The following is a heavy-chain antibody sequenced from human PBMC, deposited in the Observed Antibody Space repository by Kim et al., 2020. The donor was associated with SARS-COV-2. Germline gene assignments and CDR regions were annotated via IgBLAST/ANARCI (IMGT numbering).Heavy chain of an antibody. CDR2: IKSKSYGETR. CDR3: TTVAGRESYAFDI. J-gene: IGHJ3*02. V-gene: IGHV3-15*01. Sequence: GGSLRLSCAASGFSFRNAWMSWVRQAPGKGLEWVGRIKSKSYGETREYPAPEEGRFTVSRDDSKNTLYLQMNSLKTEDTAVYYCTTVAGRESYAFDIWGQGTMVTVSS. CDR1: GFSFRNAW.